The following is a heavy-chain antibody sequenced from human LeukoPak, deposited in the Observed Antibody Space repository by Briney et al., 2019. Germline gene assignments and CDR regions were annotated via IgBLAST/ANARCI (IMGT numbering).Heavy chain of an antibody. V-gene: IGHV4-34*01. D-gene: IGHD6-13*01. J-gene: IGHJ5*02. CDR1: GGSFSGYY. CDR2: INHSGST. Sequence: PSETLSLTCAVYGGSFSGYYWSWIRQPPGKGLEWIGEINHSGSTNYNPSLKSRVTISVDTSKNQFSLKLSSVTAADTAVCYCARGIIESSSWYRSTWFDPWGQGTLVTVSS. CDR3: ARGIIESSSWYRSTWFDP.